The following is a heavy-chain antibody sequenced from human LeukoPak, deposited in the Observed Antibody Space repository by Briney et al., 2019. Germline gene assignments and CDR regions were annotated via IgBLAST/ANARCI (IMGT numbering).Heavy chain of an antibody. V-gene: IGHV1-2*02. J-gene: IGHJ6*02. CDR2: INPNSGGS. CDR1: GYTFTGYY. Sequence: ASVKVSCKASGYTFTGYYMHWVRQAPGQGLEWMGWINPNSGGSNYAQNFQGRVTMTRDTSISTAYMELSRLRSDDTAVYYCARDCPSIRPSRHYYGLDVWGQGTTVTVPS. D-gene: IGHD2-21*01. CDR3: ARDCPSIRPSRHYYGLDV.